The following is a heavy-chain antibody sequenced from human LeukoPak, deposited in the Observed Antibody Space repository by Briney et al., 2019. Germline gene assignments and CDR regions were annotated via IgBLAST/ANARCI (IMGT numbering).Heavy chain of an antibody. CDR1: GFTFSSYS. CDR3: AKAGMWELRSGFDP. CDR2: ISGSGGST. D-gene: IGHD1-26*01. Sequence: GGSLRLSCAASGFTFSSYSMSWVRQAPGKGLEWVSSISGSGGSTYYADSVKGRFTISRDNSKNTLYLQMNSLRAEDTAVYYCAKAGMWELRSGFDPWGQGTLVTVSS. J-gene: IGHJ5*02. V-gene: IGHV3-23*01.